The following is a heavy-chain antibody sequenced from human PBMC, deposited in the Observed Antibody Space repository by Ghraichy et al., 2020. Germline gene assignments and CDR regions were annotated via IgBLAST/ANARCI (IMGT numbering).Heavy chain of an antibody. V-gene: IGHV4-34*01. J-gene: IGHJ4*02. CDR3: ARESWGPGSKVDY. CDR1: GGSFSGYY. CDR2: INHSGST. Sequence: SETLSLTCAVYGGSFSGYYWSWIRQPPGKGLEWIGEINHSGSTNYNPSLKSRVTISVDTSKNQFSLKLSSVTAADTAVYYCARESWGPGSKVDYWGQGTLVTVSS. D-gene: IGHD3-10*01.